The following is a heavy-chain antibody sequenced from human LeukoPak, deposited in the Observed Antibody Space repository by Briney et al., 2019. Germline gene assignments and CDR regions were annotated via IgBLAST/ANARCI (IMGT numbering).Heavy chain of an antibody. D-gene: IGHD6-6*01. V-gene: IGHV3-74*01. J-gene: IGHJ4*02. CDR3: ARDTEYSSSSQDY. CDR2: INGYGSTI. CDR1: GFTFSNYC. Sequence: GGSLRLSCAASGFTFSNYCMHWLRQAPGKGLVCVSRINGYGSTIRYADAVKGRFTISRDNAKNTLYLEMNSLRAEDTAVYYCARDTEYSSSSQDYWGQGTLVTVSS.